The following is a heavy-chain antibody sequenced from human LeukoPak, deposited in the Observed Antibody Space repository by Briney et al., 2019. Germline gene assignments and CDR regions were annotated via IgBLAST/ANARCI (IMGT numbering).Heavy chain of an antibody. V-gene: IGHV4-38-2*02. Sequence: PSETLSLTCTVSGYSISSGYYWGWIRQPPGKGLEWIGNIYHSGSTYYNPSLKSRVTISVDTSKNRFSLNLSSVTAADTAVYYCARDWSGYSVGYWGQGTLVTVSS. CDR3: ARDWSGYSVGY. D-gene: IGHD3-3*01. J-gene: IGHJ4*02. CDR2: IYHSGST. CDR1: GYSISSGYY.